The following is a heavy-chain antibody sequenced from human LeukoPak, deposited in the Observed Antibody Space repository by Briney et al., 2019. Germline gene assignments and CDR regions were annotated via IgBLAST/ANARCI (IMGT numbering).Heavy chain of an antibody. CDR3: ASIGYSYGKFDY. V-gene: IGHV4-34*01. J-gene: IGHJ4*02. Sequence: SETLSLTCAVYGGSFSGYYWSWIRQPPGKGLEWIGEINHSGSTNYNPSLKSRVTISVDTSKIHFSLKLSSVTAADTAVYYCASIGYSYGKFDYWGQGTLVTVSS. D-gene: IGHD5-18*01. CDR1: GGSFSGYY. CDR2: INHSGST.